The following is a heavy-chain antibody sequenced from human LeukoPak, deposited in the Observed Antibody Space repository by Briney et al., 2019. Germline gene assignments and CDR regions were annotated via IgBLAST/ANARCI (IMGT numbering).Heavy chain of an antibody. CDR3: ASGSHYDFWSGYYTAFDY. J-gene: IGHJ4*02. V-gene: IGHV3-11*04. Sequence: GGSLRLSCAASGFTFSDYYMSWIRQAPGEGLEGGSYISSSGSTIYYADSVKGRFTISRDNAKNSLYLQMNSLRAEDTAVYYCASGSHYDFWSGYYTAFDYWGQGTLVTVSS. D-gene: IGHD3-3*01. CDR2: ISSSGSTI. CDR1: GFTFSDYY.